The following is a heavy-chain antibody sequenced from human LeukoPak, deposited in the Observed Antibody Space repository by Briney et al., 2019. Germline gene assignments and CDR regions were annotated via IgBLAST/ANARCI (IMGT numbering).Heavy chain of an antibody. CDR3: ALMVYATGPY. CDR2: ISKSGNTM. J-gene: IGHJ4*02. D-gene: IGHD2-8*01. Sequence: PGGSLRLSCAASGFIFSDYYMSWIRQAPGKGLEWVSYISKSGNTMYYADSVKGRFTISRDNSKNTLYLQMNSLRAEDTAVYYCALMVYATGPYWGQGTLVTVSS. V-gene: IGHV3-11*04. CDR1: GFIFSDYY.